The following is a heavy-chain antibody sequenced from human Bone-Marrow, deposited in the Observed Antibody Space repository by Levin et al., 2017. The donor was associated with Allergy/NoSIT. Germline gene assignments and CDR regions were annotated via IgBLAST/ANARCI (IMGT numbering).Heavy chain of an antibody. D-gene: IGHD5-24*01. CDR3: AREGVMATDPRPYWYFDV. CDR1: GETFRTHA. V-gene: IGHV1-69*13. J-gene: IGHJ2*01. Sequence: ASVKVSCKGSGETFRTHAISWVRQAPGQGLEWMGGIIPVLSTSNYAQKFQGRVTITADESTTTAYMELTSLTFEDTAVYYCAREGVMATDPRPYWYFDVWGRGTLVTVSS. CDR2: IIPVLSTS.